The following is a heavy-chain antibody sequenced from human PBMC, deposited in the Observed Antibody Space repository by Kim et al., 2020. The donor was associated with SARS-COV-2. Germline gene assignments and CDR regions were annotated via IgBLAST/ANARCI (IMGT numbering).Heavy chain of an antibody. D-gene: IGHD2-2*01. CDR2: IYTSGST. V-gene: IGHV4-4*07. CDR3: ARGPQYFFDLDS. CDR1: GGSINNYY. Sequence: SETLSLTCTVSGGSINNYYWSWVRQPAGKGLEWIGRIYTSGSTDYDPSFKSRVTMSVDMSKNQFSLKLTSVTAADSAVYYCARGPQYFFDLDSWGQGTLVTMSS. J-gene: IGHJ4*02.